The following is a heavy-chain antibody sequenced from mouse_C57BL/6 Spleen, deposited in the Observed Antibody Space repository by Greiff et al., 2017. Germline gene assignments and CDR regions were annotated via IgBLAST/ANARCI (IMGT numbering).Heavy chain of an antibody. D-gene: IGHD2-12*01. V-gene: IGHV1-47*01. J-gene: IGHJ3*01. CDR2: FHPYNDDT. Sequence: VQLQQSGAELVKPGASVKMSCKASGYTFTTYPIEWMKQTHGKSLEWIGNFHPYNDDTKYNEKLKGKATLTVEKSSSTVYLELSRLTSDDAAVYYCARKDYSNDGCAYWGQGTLVTVSA. CDR1: GYTFTTYP. CDR3: ARKDYSNDGCAY.